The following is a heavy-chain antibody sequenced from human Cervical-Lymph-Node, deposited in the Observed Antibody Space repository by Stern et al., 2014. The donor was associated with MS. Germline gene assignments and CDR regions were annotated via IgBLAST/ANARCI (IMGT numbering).Heavy chain of an antibody. CDR1: GDTFSSYA. Sequence: HVQLVPSGAEVKKPGSSVNVSCKTSGDTFSSYAICWARQGPGQGLEWMGGHVPFFGQANNAEKCQGRVTITADVSTNTAYMELSRLESDDTAVYYCARDSTTGMDVGGQGTTVTVSS. J-gene: IGHJ6*02. D-gene: IGHD1-1*01. V-gene: IGHV1-69*01. CDR2: HVPFFGQA. CDR3: ARDSTTGMDV.